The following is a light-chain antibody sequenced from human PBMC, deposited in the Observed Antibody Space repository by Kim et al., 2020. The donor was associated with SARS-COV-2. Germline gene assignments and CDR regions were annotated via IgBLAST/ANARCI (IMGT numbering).Light chain of an antibody. V-gene: IGLV3-1*01. Sequence: KFASWYQQKPGKSPVLVIYQANKRPSGTPERFSGSNSGNTASLTISGAQAMDEADFYCQAWDSATHVLFGGATTLTVL. CDR3: QAWDSATHVL. CDR1: KF. CDR2: QAN. J-gene: IGLJ2*01.